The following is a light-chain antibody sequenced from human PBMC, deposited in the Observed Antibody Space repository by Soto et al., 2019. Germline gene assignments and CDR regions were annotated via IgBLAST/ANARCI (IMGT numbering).Light chain of an antibody. CDR2: GAS. CDR1: QSVSSD. Sequence: EIVMTQSPATLSVSPGERAILSCRASQSVSSDLAWYQHKPGQAPRLLIYGASTRATGTPARFSGSGSGTEFSLSISSLQSEDFAVYYCLQYNDWPPKQYTFGQGTNLEIK. J-gene: IGKJ2*01. V-gene: IGKV3-15*01. CDR3: LQYNDWPPKQYT.